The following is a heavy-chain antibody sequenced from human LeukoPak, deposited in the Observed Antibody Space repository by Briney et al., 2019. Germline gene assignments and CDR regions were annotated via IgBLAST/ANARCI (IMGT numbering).Heavy chain of an antibody. V-gene: IGHV3-21*01. CDR2: ISSSSSYI. Sequence: GSLRLSCAASGFTFSSYSMNWVRQAPGKGLEWVSSISSSSSYIYYADSVKGRFTISRDNAKNSLYLQMNSLRVEDTAVYYCARDKAAAGTGYYYYYMDVWGKGTTVTVSS. J-gene: IGHJ6*03. CDR3: ARDKAAAGTGYYYYYMDV. CDR1: GFTFSSYS. D-gene: IGHD6-13*01.